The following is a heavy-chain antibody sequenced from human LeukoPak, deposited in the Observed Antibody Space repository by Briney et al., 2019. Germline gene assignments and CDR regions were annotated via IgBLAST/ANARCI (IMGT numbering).Heavy chain of an antibody. V-gene: IGHV1-58*02. J-gene: IGHJ4*02. CDR3: ARDTRYGVVDY. CDR1: GFTFTSSA. Sequence: ASVKVSCKASGFTFTSSAMQWVRQARGQRLEWIGWIVVGSGNTNYAQKFQERVTITRDMSTSTAYMGLSSLRSEDTAVYYCARDTRYGVVDYWGQGTLVTVSS. D-gene: IGHD4-17*01. CDR2: IVVGSGNT.